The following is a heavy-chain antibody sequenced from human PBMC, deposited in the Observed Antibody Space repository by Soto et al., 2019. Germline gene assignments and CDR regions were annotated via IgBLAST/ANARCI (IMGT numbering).Heavy chain of an antibody. CDR1: GGSFSGYY. D-gene: IGHD5-12*01. J-gene: IGHJ4*02. Sequence: PSGTLSLTCAVYGGSFSGYYWSWIRQPPGKGLEWIGEINHSGSTNYNPSLKSRVTISVDKSKNQFSLKLSSVTAADTAVYYCAKRWGYGIFDYWGQGTLVTVSS. CDR3: AKRWGYGIFDY. CDR2: INHSGST. V-gene: IGHV4-34*01.